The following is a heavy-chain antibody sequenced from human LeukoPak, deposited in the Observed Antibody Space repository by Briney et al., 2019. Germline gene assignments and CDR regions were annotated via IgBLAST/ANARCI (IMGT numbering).Heavy chain of an antibody. Sequence: RASVKVSCKASGYTFTGYFVHWVRQAPGQGLEWMGWINPNNGGTNYAQKFQGRVTMTRDTSISTAYMELRSLRSDDTAVYYCAREGIVGAKACDYWGQGTLVTVSS. CDR2: INPNNGGT. V-gene: IGHV1-2*02. J-gene: IGHJ4*02. CDR1: GYTFTGYF. D-gene: IGHD1-26*01. CDR3: AREGIVGAKACDY.